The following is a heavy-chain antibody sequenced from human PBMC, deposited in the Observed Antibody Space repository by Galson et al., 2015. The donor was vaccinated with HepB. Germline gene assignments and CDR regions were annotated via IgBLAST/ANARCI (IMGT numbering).Heavy chain of an antibody. CDR1: GFTFSNYY. J-gene: IGHJ4*02. Sequence: SLRLSCAASGFTFSNYYMSWIRQAPGKGLEWVSYIGSAGTSKYYADSVKGRFTISRDNAKNSLYLQMNSLRADDTAVYYCARDRVATIDFDYWGQGTLVTVSS. D-gene: IGHD5-12*01. V-gene: IGHV3-11*01. CDR2: IGSAGTSK. CDR3: ARDRVATIDFDY.